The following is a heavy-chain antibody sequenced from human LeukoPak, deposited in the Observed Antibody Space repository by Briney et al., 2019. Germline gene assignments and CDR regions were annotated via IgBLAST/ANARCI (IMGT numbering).Heavy chain of an antibody. V-gene: IGHV3-9*01. J-gene: IGHJ1*01. CDR3: AKDAIVVVTAGYFQH. CDR2: ISWNSGSI. CDR1: GFTFDDYA. D-gene: IGHD2-21*02. Sequence: SGGSLRLSCAASGFTFDDYAMHWVRQAPGKGLEWVSGISWNSGSIGYADSVKGRFTISRDNAKNSLYLQMNGLRAEDTALYYCAKDAIVVVTAGYFQHWGQGTLVTVSS.